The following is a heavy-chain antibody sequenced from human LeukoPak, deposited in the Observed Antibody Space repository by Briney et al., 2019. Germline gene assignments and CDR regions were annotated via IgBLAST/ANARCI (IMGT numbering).Heavy chain of an antibody. V-gene: IGHV4-34*01. CDR3: VRLIAARPR. J-gene: IGHJ4*02. CDR2: INHSGST. Sequence: SETLSLTCAVYGGSFNDFYWTWIRQPPGKGLEWIGGINHSGSTNYNPSLKSRVDISVDTSKNQFSLKLSSVTAADTAVYYCVRLIAARPRWGQGTLVTVSS. D-gene: IGHD6-6*01. CDR1: GGSFNDFY.